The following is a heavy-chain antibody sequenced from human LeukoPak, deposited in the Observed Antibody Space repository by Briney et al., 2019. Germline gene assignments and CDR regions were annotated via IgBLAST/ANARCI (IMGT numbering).Heavy chain of an antibody. CDR2: IKADGSGT. CDR1: GFTIGPYA. D-gene: IGHD2/OR15-2a*01. Sequence: GAPRLSCAASGFTIGPYAMYWVRQGPGRGLEWVSVIKADGSGTFYADSVRGRFTTSRDNSKNSLYLQMSSLTSEDTALYYCATWAFYHNLDVWGQGTTVIVSS. J-gene: IGHJ6*02. V-gene: IGHV3-43*02. CDR3: ATWAFYHNLDV.